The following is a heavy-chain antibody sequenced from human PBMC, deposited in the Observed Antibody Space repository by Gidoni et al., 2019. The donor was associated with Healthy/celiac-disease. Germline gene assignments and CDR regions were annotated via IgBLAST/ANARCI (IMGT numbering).Heavy chain of an antibody. CDR3: ARVTLAPRAHIDY. V-gene: IGHV4-59*11. J-gene: IGHJ4*02. CDR2: LFYSGCT. Sequence: QVQLQESGPGLVKPSETLSLTCTVSGGSISSHYWSWIRQPPGKGLEWIGYLFYSGCTNYNPTLKSRVTRSVDTSKTQFSLKLSSVTAADTAGYYCARVTLAPRAHIDYWGQGTLVTVSS. CDR1: GGSISSHY. D-gene: IGHD3-3*02.